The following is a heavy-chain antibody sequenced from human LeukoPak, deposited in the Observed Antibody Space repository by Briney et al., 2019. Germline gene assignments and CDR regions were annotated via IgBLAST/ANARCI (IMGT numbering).Heavy chain of an antibody. CDR1: GGTFSSYT. J-gene: IGHJ4*02. CDR3: ARDPSSGWYDY. CDR2: IIPILGIA. D-gene: IGHD6-19*01. Sequence: ASVKVSCXASGGTFSSYTISWVRQAPGQGLEWMGRIIPILGIANYALKFQGRVTITADKSTSTAYMELSSLRSEDTAVYYCARDPSSGWYDYWGQGTLVTVSS. V-gene: IGHV1-69*04.